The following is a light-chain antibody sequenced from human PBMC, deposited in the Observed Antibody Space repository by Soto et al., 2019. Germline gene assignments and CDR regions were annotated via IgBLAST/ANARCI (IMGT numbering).Light chain of an antibody. V-gene: IGKV3-15*01. CDR1: QGVSSN. Sequence: EIVMTQSPATLSVSPGERATLSCRASQGVSSNLAWYQHKPGQAPRLLIYGASTRATAIPARFSGSGSGAEFTLTISSLQSEDFAVYYCQQYNNWPLTFGQGTKVDIK. CDR3: QQYNNWPLT. J-gene: IGKJ1*01. CDR2: GAS.